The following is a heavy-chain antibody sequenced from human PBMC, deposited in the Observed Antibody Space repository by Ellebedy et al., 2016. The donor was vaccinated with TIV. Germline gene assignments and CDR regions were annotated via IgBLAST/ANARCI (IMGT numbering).Heavy chain of an antibody. CDR3: ARHDYGSGSYYSPEFDY. CDR2: LWSDGSNK. D-gene: IGHD3-10*01. Sequence: GGSLRLSXAASGFTFSSYVMHWVRQAPGKGLEWVAVLWSDGSNKAHADSVKGRFTISRDTSKNTLYLQMNSLRAEDTAVYYCARHDYGSGSYYSPEFDYWGQGTLVTVSS. CDR1: GFTFSSYV. V-gene: IGHV3-33*01. J-gene: IGHJ4*02.